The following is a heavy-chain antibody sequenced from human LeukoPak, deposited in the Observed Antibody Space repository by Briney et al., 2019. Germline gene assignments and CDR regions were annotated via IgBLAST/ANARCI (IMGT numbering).Heavy chain of an antibody. V-gene: IGHV3-7*01. CDR1: GFTFSSYG. CDR3: ARENGGSGF. Sequence: GSLRLSCAASGFTFSSYGMHWVRQAPGKGLEWVANINQDGSERYYLDSVKGRFTISRDNAKNSLHLQMNSLRAEDTAVYYCARENGGSGFGGQGTLVTVSS. J-gene: IGHJ4*02. CDR2: INQDGSER. D-gene: IGHD3-10*01.